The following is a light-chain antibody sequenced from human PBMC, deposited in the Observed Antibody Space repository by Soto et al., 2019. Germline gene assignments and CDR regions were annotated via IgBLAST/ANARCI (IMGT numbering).Light chain of an antibody. V-gene: IGKV3-20*01. Sequence: DIVLTQSPGTLSLSPGERATLSCRASQSISSSYLAWYQQRPGQAPRLLIYGASSRATGIPDRFSGSGSGTDFTLIISRLEHEDFAVYYCQQYGLSPWTFGQGTKVEI. CDR1: QSISSSY. CDR3: QQYGLSPWT. CDR2: GAS. J-gene: IGKJ1*01.